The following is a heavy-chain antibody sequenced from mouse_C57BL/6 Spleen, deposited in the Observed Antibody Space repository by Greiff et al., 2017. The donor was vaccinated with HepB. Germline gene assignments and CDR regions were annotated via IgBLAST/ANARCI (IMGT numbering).Heavy chain of an antibody. CDR3: TRGVTGMAWFAY. Sequence: VQLQQSGAELVRPGASVTLSCKASGYTFTDYEMHWVKQTPVHGLEWIGAIDPETGGTAYNQKFKGKAILTADKSSSTAYMELRSLTSEDSAVYYCTRGVTGMAWFAYWGQGTLVTVSA. V-gene: IGHV1-15*01. J-gene: IGHJ3*01. D-gene: IGHD2-1*01. CDR2: IDPETGGT. CDR1: GYTFTDYE.